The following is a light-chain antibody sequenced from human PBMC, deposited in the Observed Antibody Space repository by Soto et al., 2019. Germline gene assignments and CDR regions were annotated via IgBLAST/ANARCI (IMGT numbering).Light chain of an antibody. CDR2: AAS. CDR3: QLYYSYHWT. Sequence: AIRMTQSPSSLSASTGDRVTITCRASQGISSYLAWYQQKPGKAPKLLIYAASTLQSGVPSRFSGSGSGTDFTLTISCLQSEDFATYYCQLYYSYHWTFGQGTKVEIK. CDR1: QGISSY. J-gene: IGKJ1*01. V-gene: IGKV1-8*01.